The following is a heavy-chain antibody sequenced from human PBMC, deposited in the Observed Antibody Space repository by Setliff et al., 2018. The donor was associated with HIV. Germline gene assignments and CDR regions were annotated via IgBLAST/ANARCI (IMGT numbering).Heavy chain of an antibody. Sequence: GASVKVSCKASGYTFTTYAVNWVRQAPGHGLEWMGWINTNTGDPTYAQGFTGRFVFSLDTSVNTAYLQISSLKAEDTAVYYCARDDHSGSPKGFWPWTFDIWGQGTMVTV. CDR3: ARDDHSGSPKGFWPWTFDI. J-gene: IGHJ3*02. D-gene: IGHD1-26*01. CDR2: INTNTGDP. CDR1: GYTFTTYA. V-gene: IGHV7-4-1*02.